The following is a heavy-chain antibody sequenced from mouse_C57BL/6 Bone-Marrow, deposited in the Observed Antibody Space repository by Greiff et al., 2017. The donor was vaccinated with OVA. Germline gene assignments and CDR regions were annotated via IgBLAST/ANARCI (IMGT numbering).Heavy chain of an antibody. D-gene: IGHD1-1*01. CDR3: ARSPITTVVATPFAY. CDR1: GYSFTSYY. V-gene: IGHV1-66*01. CDR2: IYPGSGNT. J-gene: IGHJ3*01. Sequence: QVQLQQSGPELVKPGASVKISCKASGYSFTSYYIHWVKQRPGQGLEWIGWIYPGSGNTKYNEKFKGKATLTADTSSSTAYMQLSSLTSEDSAVYYCARSPITTVVATPFAYWGQGTLVTVSA.